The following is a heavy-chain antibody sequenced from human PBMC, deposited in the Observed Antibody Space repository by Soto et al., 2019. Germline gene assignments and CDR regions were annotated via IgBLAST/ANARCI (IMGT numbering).Heavy chain of an antibody. J-gene: IGHJ4*02. CDR1: GVSISSYY. CDR3: ARSFCRGSSSAFCYFDY. Sequence: SETLSLTCTVSGVSISSYYWSWIRQPPGKGLEWIGYIYYSGSTNYNPSLKSRVTISVDTSKNQFSLKLSSVTAADTAVYYCARSFCRGSSSAFCYFDYWGQGTLVTVSS. V-gene: IGHV4-59*01. CDR2: IYYSGST. D-gene: IGHD6-6*01.